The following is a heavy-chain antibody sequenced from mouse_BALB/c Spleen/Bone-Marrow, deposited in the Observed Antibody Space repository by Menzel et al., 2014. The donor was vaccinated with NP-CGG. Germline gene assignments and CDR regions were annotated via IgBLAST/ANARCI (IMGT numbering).Heavy chain of an antibody. J-gene: IGHJ4*01. Sequence: VQLQQSGPGLVKPFQSLSLTCTVTGYSITSDYAWYWIRQFPGNKLEWLGYISYSGSTSYNPFLKSRISITRDTSKNQFFLQLNSVTTEDTATYYCARGRYAMDYWGQGPSGTVSS. V-gene: IGHV3-2*02. CDR3: ARGRYAMDY. CDR1: GYSITSDYA. CDR2: ISYSGST.